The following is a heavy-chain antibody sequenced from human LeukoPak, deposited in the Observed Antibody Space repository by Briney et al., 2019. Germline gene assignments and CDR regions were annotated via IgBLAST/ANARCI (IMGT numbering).Heavy chain of an antibody. V-gene: IGHV1-69*13. Sequence: SVTVSFKASGGTFISYAISWVRQAPGQGLEWMGGIIPIFGTANYAQKFQGRVTITADESTSTAYMELSSLRSEDTAVYYCAMTQYVVDWFDPWGQGTLVTVSS. CDR2: IIPIFGTA. J-gene: IGHJ5*02. CDR3: AMTQYVVDWFDP. D-gene: IGHD4-11*01. CDR1: GGTFISYA.